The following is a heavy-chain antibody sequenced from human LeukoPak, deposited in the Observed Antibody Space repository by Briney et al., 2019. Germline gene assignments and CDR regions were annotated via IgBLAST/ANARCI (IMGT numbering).Heavy chain of an antibody. J-gene: IGHJ4*02. CDR3: ARRGNSAYAY. V-gene: IGHV5-51*01. CDR2: IYPGDSDT. D-gene: IGHD5-12*01. CDR1: GYSFTNYW. Sequence: GESLKISCKGSGYSFTNYWIGWVCQMPGKGLEWMGIIYPGDSDTTYSPSFQGQVTISADKSISAAYLQWSSLKASDTAMYYCARRGNSAYAYWGQGTLVTVSS.